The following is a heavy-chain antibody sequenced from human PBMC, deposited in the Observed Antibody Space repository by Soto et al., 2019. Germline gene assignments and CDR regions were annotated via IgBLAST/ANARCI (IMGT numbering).Heavy chain of an antibody. J-gene: IGHJ2*01. CDR1: GFTFSSYA. CDR2: ISGSGGST. Sequence: EVQLLESGGGLVQPGGSLRLSCAASGFTFSSYAMSWVRQAPGKGLEWVSAISGSGGSTYYADSVKGRFTISRDNSKNTLYLQMNSLRAEDTAVYYCVRGYRLYWYFDLWGRGTLVTVSS. CDR3: VRGYRLYWYFDL. V-gene: IGHV3-23*01. D-gene: IGHD5-12*01.